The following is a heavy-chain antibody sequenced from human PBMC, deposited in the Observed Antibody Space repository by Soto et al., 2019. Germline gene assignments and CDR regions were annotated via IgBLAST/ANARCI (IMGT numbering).Heavy chain of an antibody. CDR1: GFTFSSYG. D-gene: IGHD3-22*01. Sequence: PGGSLRLSCAASGFTFSSYGMHWVRQAPGKGLEWVAVISYDGSNKYYADSVKGRFTISRDNSKNTLYLQMNSLGAEDTAVYYCAKGVVVVITYYYGMDVWGQGTTVTVSS. CDR2: ISYDGSNK. J-gene: IGHJ6*02. CDR3: AKGVVVVITYYYGMDV. V-gene: IGHV3-30*18.